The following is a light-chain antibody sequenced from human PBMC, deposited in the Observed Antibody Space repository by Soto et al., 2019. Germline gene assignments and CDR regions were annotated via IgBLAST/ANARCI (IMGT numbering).Light chain of an antibody. V-gene: IGLV2-8*01. CDR1: STDVGAYNY. J-gene: IGLJ3*02. Sequence: QSALTQPPSASGSPGQSVTVSCTGTSTDVGAYNYVSWYQQHPGKAPKLVISEVTKRPSGVPDRFSGSKSGNTASLTVSGLQAEDEADYYCGSHAGNSNLMFGGGTKLTVL. CDR3: GSHAGNSNLM. CDR2: EVT.